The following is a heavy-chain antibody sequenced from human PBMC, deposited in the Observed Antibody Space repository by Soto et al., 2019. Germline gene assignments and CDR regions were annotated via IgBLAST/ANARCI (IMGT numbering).Heavy chain of an antibody. CDR1: GYTFTSYD. D-gene: IGHD5-12*01. V-gene: IGHV1-8*01. CDR2: MNPNSGNT. J-gene: IGHJ6*02. CDR3: AADAGGYSGYDYSHHGMDV. Sequence: ASVKVSCKASGYTFTSYDINWVRQATGQGLEWMGWMNPNSGNTGYAQKFQDRVTITRDMSTSTAYMELNSLTSDDTAVYYCAADAGGYSGYDYSHHGMDVWGQGTTVTVSS.